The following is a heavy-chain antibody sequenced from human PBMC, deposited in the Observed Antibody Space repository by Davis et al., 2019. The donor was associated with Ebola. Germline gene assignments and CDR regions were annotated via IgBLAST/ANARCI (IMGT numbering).Heavy chain of an antibody. CDR2: ISYDGSNK. D-gene: IGHD1-26*01. J-gene: IGHJ6*02. CDR1: GFTFSSYG. V-gene: IGHV3-30*03. CDR3: VRDAVVKGYQELLRPRCMDV. Sequence: GGSLRLSCAASGFTFSSYGMHWVRQAPGKGLEWVAVISYDGSNKYYADSVKGRFTISRDNAKKTLYLQMNSLRAEDTAIYYCVRDAVVKGYQELLRPRCMDVWGQGTTVIVSS.